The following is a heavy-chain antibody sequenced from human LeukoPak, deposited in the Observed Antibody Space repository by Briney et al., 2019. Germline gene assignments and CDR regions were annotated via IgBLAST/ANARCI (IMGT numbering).Heavy chain of an antibody. CDR1: GFTFSTFA. D-gene: IGHD3/OR15-3a*01. Sequence: GGSLRLSCAASGFTFSTFAMIWVRQPPGKGLEWVSGISGSGGKTYYADSVKGRFTISRDNFKNTLYLQMNSLRAEDTAVYYCAKDWTGTKPFDLWGRGTLVTVSS. CDR3: AKDWTGTKPFDL. CDR2: ISGSGGKT. J-gene: IGHJ2*01. V-gene: IGHV3-23*01.